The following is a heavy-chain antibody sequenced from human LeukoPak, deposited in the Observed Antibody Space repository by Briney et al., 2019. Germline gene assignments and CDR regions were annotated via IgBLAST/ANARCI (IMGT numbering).Heavy chain of an antibody. D-gene: IGHD1-26*01. CDR2: IKPDGGDK. V-gene: IGHV3-7*01. J-gene: IGHJ4*02. CDR1: GFTFNNYW. CDR3: ARERGWELPSSFDS. Sequence: GGSLRLCCAASGFTFNNYWMSWVRQAPGKGLEWVANIKPDGGDKYYVDSVKGRFTNSRDNDKNSMCLQMNSLRAEDTAVYYCARERGWELPSSFDSWGQGTLVTVSS.